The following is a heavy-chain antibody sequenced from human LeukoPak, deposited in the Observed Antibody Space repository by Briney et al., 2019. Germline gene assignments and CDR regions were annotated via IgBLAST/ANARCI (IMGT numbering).Heavy chain of an antibody. J-gene: IGHJ4*02. CDR1: GYTFTSYY. V-gene: IGHV1-46*01. CDR3: ARGIETAGYDY. D-gene: IGHD6-13*01. CDR2: INPRGGTT. Sequence: ASVTLSCKASGYTFTSYYLHWVRQAPGQGLEWMGIINPRGGTTSFAQKFQGRVTMTRDTSTSTVYMDLSSLRSDDTAVYYCARGIETAGYDYWGQGTLVTVSS.